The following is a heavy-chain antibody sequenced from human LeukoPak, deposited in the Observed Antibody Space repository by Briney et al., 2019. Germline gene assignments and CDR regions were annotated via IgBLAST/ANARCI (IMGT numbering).Heavy chain of an antibody. CDR1: GGTFSSYA. J-gene: IGHJ4*02. V-gene: IGHV1-69*13. CDR2: IIPIFGTA. CDR3: ARAGSGRYFDC. Sequence: ASVKLSCEASGGTFSSYAISWVRQAPGQGLEWMGGIIPIFGTANYAQKFQGRVTITADESTSTAYMELSSLRSEDTAVYYCARAGSGRYFDCWGQGTLVTVSS.